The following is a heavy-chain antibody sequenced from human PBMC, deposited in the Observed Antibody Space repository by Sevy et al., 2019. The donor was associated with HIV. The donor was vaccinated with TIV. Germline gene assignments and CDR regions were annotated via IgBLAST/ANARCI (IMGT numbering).Heavy chain of an antibody. CDR2: LSFGCGKI. V-gene: IGHV3-23*01. CDR1: GFNFNIYS. Sequence: GGSLGLSCAVSGFNFNIYSMSWVRQAPGKGLEWVSTLSFGCGKINYADSVKGRFIISRDDSKNTLYPQMNSLRAEDTAVYFCAREGCTRPHDYWGQGTLVTVSS. CDR3: AREGCTRPHDY. D-gene: IGHD2-8*01. J-gene: IGHJ4*02.